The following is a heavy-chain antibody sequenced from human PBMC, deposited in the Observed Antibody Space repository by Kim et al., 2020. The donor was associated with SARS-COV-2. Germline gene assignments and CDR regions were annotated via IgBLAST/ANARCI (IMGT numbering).Heavy chain of an antibody. J-gene: IGHJ4*02. V-gene: IGHV3-30*18. D-gene: IGHD5-18*01. CDR2: ISYDGSNK. Sequence: GGSLRLSCAASGFTFSSYGMHWVRQAPGKGLEWVAVISYDGSNKYYADSVKGRFTISRDNSKNTLYLQMNSLRAEDMAVYYCAKGRGYSYGHADYWGQGT. CDR3: AKGRGYSYGHADY. CDR1: GFTFSSYG.